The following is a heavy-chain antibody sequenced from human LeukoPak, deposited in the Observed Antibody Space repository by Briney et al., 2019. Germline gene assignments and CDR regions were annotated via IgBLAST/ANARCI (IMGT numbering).Heavy chain of an antibody. CDR2: IKQDGSQE. J-gene: IGHJ5*02. CDR1: GFYFSAYL. CDR3: AKDLKGFNL. Sequence: GGSRRLSCVASGFYFSAYLMRWVRQAPGKGLEWVANIKQDGSQEFYLDSVKGRFTISRDNGNNSLYLHMSRLRIEDTAVYYCAKDLKGFNLWGQGALVTVSS. V-gene: IGHV3-7*04.